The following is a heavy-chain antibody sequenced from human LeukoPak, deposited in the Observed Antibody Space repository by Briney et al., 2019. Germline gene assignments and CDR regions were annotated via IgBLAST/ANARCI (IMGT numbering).Heavy chain of an antibody. J-gene: IGHJ4*02. D-gene: IGHD3-10*01. V-gene: IGHV4-34*01. Sequence: SETLSLTCGVSGGSFSISYWSWIRQPPGRGLEWIGQIYHIGGANYNPSLRSRVTVSIDTSKNQLSLRLSSVTAADTAVYYCARHGSYCFDSWGQGTLVTVSS. CDR2: IYHIGGA. CDR3: ARHGSYCFDS. CDR1: GGSFSISY.